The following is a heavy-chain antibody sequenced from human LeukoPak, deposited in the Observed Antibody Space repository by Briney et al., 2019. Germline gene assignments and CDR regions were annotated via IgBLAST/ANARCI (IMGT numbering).Heavy chain of an antibody. CDR2: VNYHGSDR. J-gene: IGHJ4*02. CDR1: GFTFSGYW. D-gene: IGHD2/OR15-2a*01. CDR3: TRGDPDF. V-gene: IGHV3-7*01. Sequence: PGGSLRLSCAASGFTFSGYWMQWVRQAPGKGLEWVANVNYHGSDRYYVDSVKGRFTISRDNSKNSLYLQMNSLRVEDTAVYYCTRGDPDFRGQGTLVAVSS.